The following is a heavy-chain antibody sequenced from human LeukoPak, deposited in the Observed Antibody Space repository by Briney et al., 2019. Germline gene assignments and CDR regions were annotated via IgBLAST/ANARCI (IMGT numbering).Heavy chain of an antibody. V-gene: IGHV1-46*01. CDR2: INPSGGST. D-gene: IGHD3-3*01. Sequence: ASVKVSCKASGYTFTSYYMHWVRQAPGQGLEWMGIINPSGGSTSYAQKFQGRVTMTRDTSTSTVYMELSSLRSEDTAVYYCARGGDRITIFGVVIIANWFDPWGQGTLVTVSS. CDR3: ARGGDRITIFGVVIIANWFDP. J-gene: IGHJ5*02. CDR1: GYTFTSYY.